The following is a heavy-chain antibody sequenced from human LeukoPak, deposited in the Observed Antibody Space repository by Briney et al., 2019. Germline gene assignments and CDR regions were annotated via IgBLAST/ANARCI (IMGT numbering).Heavy chain of an antibody. V-gene: IGHV1-2*02. CDR2: INPNSGGT. CDR3: ARVTSPYSGSYSY. D-gene: IGHD1-26*01. J-gene: IGHJ4*02. CDR1: GYTFTGYY. Sequence: ASVKVSRKASGYTFTGYYMHWVRQAPGQGLEWMGWINPNSGGTNYAQKFQGRVTMTRDTSISTAYMELSRLRSDDTAVYYCARVTSPYSGSYSYWGQGTLVTVSS.